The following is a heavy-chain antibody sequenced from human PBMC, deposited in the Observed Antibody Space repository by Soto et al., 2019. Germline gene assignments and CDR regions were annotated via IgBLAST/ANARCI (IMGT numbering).Heavy chain of an antibody. D-gene: IGHD3-3*01. CDR2: IYWDDDK. V-gene: IGHV2-5*02. CDR3: AHRVLRTVFGLVTTTAIYFDL. J-gene: IGHJ4*02. Sequence: QLTLNESGPTQVKPRQTLTLTCTFSGVSLTTCGVGVGCIRQSPGKAPEWLALIYWDDDKRYSPSLKRRLTITKDTSKYQVVLTMADLDPADTATYSCAHRVLRTVFGLVTTTAIYFDLCGQGTQVALSS. CDR1: GVSLTTCGVG.